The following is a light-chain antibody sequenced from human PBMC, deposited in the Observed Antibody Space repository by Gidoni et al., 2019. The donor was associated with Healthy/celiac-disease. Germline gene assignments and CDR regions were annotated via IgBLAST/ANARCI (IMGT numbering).Light chain of an antibody. CDR2: WAS. CDR3: QQYYSTRT. CDR1: QSVLYSSNNKNY. Sequence: DIVMTQSPDSLAVSLGERATINCKSSQSVLYSSNNKNYLAWYQQKPGQPPKLLIYWASPRESGVPDRFSGSGSGTAFTLTISSLQAEDVAVYYCQQYYSTRTFGQGTKVEIK. J-gene: IGKJ1*01. V-gene: IGKV4-1*01.